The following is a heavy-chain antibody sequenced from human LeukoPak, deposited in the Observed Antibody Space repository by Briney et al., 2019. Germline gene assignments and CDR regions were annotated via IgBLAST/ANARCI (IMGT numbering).Heavy chain of an antibody. CDR2: LNEDRGEK. Sequence: GGSLRLSCAASGFNFRTKWMSWVRQPPGKGLEWVANLNEDRGEKYYVDSLKGRFTITRDNAENSLYLHMNSLRAEDTAVYYCARGGAGYYFDSWGQGTLLTVSS. D-gene: IGHD6-19*01. CDR1: GFNFRTKW. CDR3: ARGGAGYYFDS. V-gene: IGHV3-7*01. J-gene: IGHJ4*02.